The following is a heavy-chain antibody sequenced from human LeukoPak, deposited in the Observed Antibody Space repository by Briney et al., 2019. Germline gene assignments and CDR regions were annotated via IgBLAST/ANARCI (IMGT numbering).Heavy chain of an antibody. J-gene: IGHJ4*02. V-gene: IGHV3-21*01. CDR3: VRLRRNSDTSGFYYYYDF. CDR2: ISVRSNYI. CDR1: GYTFSSCS. D-gene: IGHD3-22*01. Sequence: GGSLRLSCLASGYTFSSCSINWVRQAPGKGLEWVSSISVRSNYIYCADSVRGRFRISRDDARDSLFLEMKSLRAEDTAVYYCVRLRRNSDTSGFYYYYDFWGQGTLVTVSS.